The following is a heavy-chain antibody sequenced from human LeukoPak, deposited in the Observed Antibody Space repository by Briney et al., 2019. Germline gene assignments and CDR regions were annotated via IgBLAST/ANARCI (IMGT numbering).Heavy chain of an antibody. D-gene: IGHD6-13*01. J-gene: IGHJ6*03. CDR1: GYSFTSYW. Sequence: GESLKISCKGSGYSFTSYWIGWVRPMPGKGLEWMGIIYPGDSDTRYSPSFQGQVTISADKSISTAYLQWSSLKASDTAMYYCARRIAAAGRDYYYYYMDVWGKGTTVTISS. CDR2: IYPGDSDT. V-gene: IGHV5-51*01. CDR3: ARRIAAAGRDYYYYYMDV.